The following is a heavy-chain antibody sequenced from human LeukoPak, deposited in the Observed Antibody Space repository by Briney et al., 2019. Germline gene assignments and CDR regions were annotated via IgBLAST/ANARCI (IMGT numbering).Heavy chain of an antibody. J-gene: IGHJ4*02. V-gene: IGHV4-34*01. CDR1: GGSFSGYS. CDR2: VNHSGST. D-gene: IGHD4-23*01. CDR3: ARQVRWYRFDY. Sequence: SETLSLTCAVYGGSFSGYSWTWIRQPPGKGLEWIGEVNHSGSTNYNPSLKSRVTISLDTSKNQFSLKLSSVTAADTAVYYCARQVRWYRFDYWGQGTLVTVSS.